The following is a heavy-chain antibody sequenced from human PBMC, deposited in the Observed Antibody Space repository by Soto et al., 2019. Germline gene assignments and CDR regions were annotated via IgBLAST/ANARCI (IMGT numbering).Heavy chain of an antibody. CDR3: ARVYGSGSYLPNWFDP. V-gene: IGHV4-31*03. CDR2: IYYSGST. J-gene: IGHJ5*02. D-gene: IGHD3-10*01. Sequence: SETLSLTCTVSGGSISSGGYYWSWIRQHPGKGLEWIGYIYYSGSTYYNPSLKSRVTISVDTSKNQFSLKLSSVTAADTAVYYCARVYGSGSYLPNWFDPWGQGTLVTVSS. CDR1: GGSISSGGYY.